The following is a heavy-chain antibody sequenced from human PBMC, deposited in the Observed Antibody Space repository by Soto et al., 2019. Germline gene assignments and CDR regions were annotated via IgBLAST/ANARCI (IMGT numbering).Heavy chain of an antibody. V-gene: IGHV3-7*01. Sequence: GGSLRLSCAASGFTFSSYWMSWVRQAPGKGLEWVANIKQDGSEKYYVDSVKGRFTISRDNAKNSLYLQMNSLRAEDTAVYYCARDGEYCSGGSCPGYYGMDVWGQGTTVTVSS. CDR1: GFTFSSYW. CDR2: IKQDGSEK. J-gene: IGHJ6*02. D-gene: IGHD2-15*01. CDR3: ARDGEYCSGGSCPGYYGMDV.